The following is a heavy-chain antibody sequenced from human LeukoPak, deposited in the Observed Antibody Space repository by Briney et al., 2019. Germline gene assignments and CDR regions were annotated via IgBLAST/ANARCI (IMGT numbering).Heavy chain of an antibody. V-gene: IGHV4-4*07. CDR2: IYTSGST. J-gene: IGHJ6*02. CDR3: ARLPVAGRYYYYGMDV. D-gene: IGHD2-15*01. CDR1: GGSISSYY. Sequence: SETLSLTCTVSGGSISSYYWSWIRQPAGKGLEWIGRIYTSGSTNYNPSLKSRVTMSVDTSKNQFSLKLSSVTAADTAVYYCARLPVAGRYYYYGMDVWGQGTTVTVSS.